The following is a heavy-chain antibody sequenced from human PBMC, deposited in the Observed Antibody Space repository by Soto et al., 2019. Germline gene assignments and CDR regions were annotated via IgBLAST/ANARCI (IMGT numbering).Heavy chain of an antibody. D-gene: IGHD6-19*01. Sequence: QVQLVESGGGVVQPGRSLRLSCAASGFTFSHYGMHWVRQAPGKGLEWVAVISYDGTIKYYADSVKGRFTISRDNSKNTMYLQMNSLRAEDTAVYDCAKDGGWLPGYYYYGMDVWGQGTTVTVSS. CDR3: AKDGGWLPGYYYYGMDV. CDR2: ISYDGTIK. J-gene: IGHJ6*02. CDR1: GFTFSHYG. V-gene: IGHV3-30*18.